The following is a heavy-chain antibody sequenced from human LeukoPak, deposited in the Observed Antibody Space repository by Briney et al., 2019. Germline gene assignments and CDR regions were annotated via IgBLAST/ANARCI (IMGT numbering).Heavy chain of an antibody. D-gene: IGHD1-1*01. CDR3: VNEVGTYYYGMDI. CDR1: GFTFSSYA. J-gene: IGHJ6*02. Sequence: GGSLRLSCSASGFTFSSYAMHWVRQAPGKGLEYVSAISSNGGSTYYADSVKGRFTISRDNSKNTLYLQMSSLRAEDTAVYYCVNEVGTYYYGMDIWGQGTTVTVSS. CDR2: ISSNGGST. V-gene: IGHV3-64D*06.